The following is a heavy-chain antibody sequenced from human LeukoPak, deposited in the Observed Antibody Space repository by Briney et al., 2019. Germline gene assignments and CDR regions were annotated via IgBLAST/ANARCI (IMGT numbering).Heavy chain of an antibody. V-gene: IGHV3-21*01. CDR2: ISSSSSYI. CDR1: GFTFSSYS. Sequence: GGSLRLSCAASGFTFSSYSMNWVRQAPGKGLEWVSSISSSSSYIYYADSVKGRFTISRDNAKNSLYPQMNSLRAEDTAVYYCATDPITMIVVPWGQGTLVTVSS. CDR3: ATDPITMIVVP. J-gene: IGHJ5*02. D-gene: IGHD3-22*01.